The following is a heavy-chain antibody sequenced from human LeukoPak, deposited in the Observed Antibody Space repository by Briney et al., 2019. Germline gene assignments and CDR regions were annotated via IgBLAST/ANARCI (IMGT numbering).Heavy chain of an antibody. CDR1: GFIFSSYS. J-gene: IGHJ4*02. Sequence: GGSLRLSCAASGFIFSSYSINWVRQAPGKGLEWISSISDTNFYMYYADSVKGRFTISRDNGKNSVHLQMNSLRAEDTAVYYCANGGSYYPFDYWGQGTLVTVSS. D-gene: IGHD1-26*01. V-gene: IGHV3-21*04. CDR3: ANGGSYYPFDY. CDR2: ISDTNFYM.